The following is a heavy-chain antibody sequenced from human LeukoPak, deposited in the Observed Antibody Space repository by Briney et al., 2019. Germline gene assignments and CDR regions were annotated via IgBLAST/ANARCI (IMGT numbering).Heavy chain of an antibody. CDR1: GFTFDDYA. J-gene: IGHJ3*01. V-gene: IGHV3-9*01. D-gene: IGHD4-11*01. CDR2: ISWNSGGM. Sequence: GRSLRLSCAASGFTFDDYAMHWVRQAPGKGLEWVSGISWNSGGMGYADSVEGRFTISRDNAKNSLYLLMNTLRAEDTALYYCAKGVTYSNSHTFAVWGQGTMVTVSS. CDR3: AKGVTYSNSHTFAV.